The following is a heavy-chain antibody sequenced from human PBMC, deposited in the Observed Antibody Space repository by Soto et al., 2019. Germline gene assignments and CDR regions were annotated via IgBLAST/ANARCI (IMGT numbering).Heavy chain of an antibody. V-gene: IGHV3-33*01. J-gene: IGHJ4*02. CDR1: GFTFSSYG. Sequence: GGSLRLSCAASGFTFSSYGMHWVRQAPGKGLEWVALIWYDGGNKYYADSVKGRFTISRDNSKNTLYLQMNSLRAEDTAVYYCARDLRITMLRGPSPGYWGQGTLVTISS. D-gene: IGHD3-10*01. CDR2: IWYDGGNK. CDR3: ARDLRITMLRGPSPGY.